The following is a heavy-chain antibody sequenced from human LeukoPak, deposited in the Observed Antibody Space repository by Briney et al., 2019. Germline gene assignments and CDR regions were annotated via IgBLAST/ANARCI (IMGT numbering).Heavy chain of an antibody. CDR3: TTYGDYVEQQFDY. CDR1: GFTFSNAW. J-gene: IGHJ4*02. D-gene: IGHD4-17*01. Sequence: GGSLRLSCAAPGFTFSNAWMSWVRQAPGKGLEWVGRIKSKTDGGTTDYAAPVKGRFTISRDDSKNTLYLQMNSLKTEDTAVYYCTTYGDYVEQQFDYWGQGTLVTVSS. CDR2: IKSKTDGGTT. V-gene: IGHV3-15*01.